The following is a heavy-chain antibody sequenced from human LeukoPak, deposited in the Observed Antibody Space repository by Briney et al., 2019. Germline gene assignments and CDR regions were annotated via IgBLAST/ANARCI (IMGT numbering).Heavy chain of an antibody. CDR1: VGPISSYH. J-gene: IGHJ5*02. D-gene: IGHD3-10*01. CDR3: ARGRIRGYYGSGSYPDWFDP. V-gene: IGHV4-4*07. Sequence: SEPLTLTCTVSVGPISSYHGIWIPQPAGKALEWIGRIYTSGSPNYNPSLKCRVTMSVETSKSQCSPKLSSVTGADTAVYCCARGRIRGYYGSGSYPDWFDPCGQGTLVT. CDR2: IYTSGSP.